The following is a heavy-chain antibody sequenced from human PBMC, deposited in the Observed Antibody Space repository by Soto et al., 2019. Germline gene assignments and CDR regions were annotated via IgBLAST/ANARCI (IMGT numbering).Heavy chain of an antibody. D-gene: IGHD3-10*01. CDR1: GYTFTSYA. CDR2: INAGNGNT. V-gene: IGHV1-3*01. CDR3: ARDGSGSYASAVFDI. Sequence: ASVKVSCKASGYTFTSYAMHCVRQAPGQRLEWMGWINAGNGNTKYSQKFQGRVTITRDTSASTAYMGLSSLRSEDTAVYYCARDGSGSYASAVFDIWGQGTMVPVSS. J-gene: IGHJ3*02.